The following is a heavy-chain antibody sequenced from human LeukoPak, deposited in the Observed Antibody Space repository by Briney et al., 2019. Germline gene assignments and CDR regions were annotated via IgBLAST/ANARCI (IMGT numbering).Heavy chain of an antibody. Sequence: NPSETLSLTYTVSGGSISTSGYYWGWIRQSPGKGLEWIGTIFNRGDTYYNPSLKSRVTISIDKSKNQFSLKLTSVTAADTALYSCARHESPRSSSVLWFDPWGQGTLVSVSS. J-gene: IGHJ5*02. CDR3: ARHESPRSSSVLWFDP. D-gene: IGHD6-6*01. CDR1: GGSISTSGYY. V-gene: IGHV4-39*01. CDR2: IFNRGDT.